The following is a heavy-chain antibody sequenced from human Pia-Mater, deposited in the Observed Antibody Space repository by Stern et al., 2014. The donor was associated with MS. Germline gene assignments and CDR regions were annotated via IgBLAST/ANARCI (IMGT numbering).Heavy chain of an antibody. V-gene: IGHV5-51*01. CDR3: ARDYGDYAFDY. Sequence: EVQLEESGAEVKKPGESLKISCKGSGYSFTANWIAWVRQMPRKGLEWMGIIYPGDSDTRYSPSFQGQVTISADKSISTAYLQWSSLKASDTAMYYCARDYGDYAFDYWGQGTLVTVSS. D-gene: IGHD4-17*01. CDR2: IYPGDSDT. CDR1: GYSFTANW. J-gene: IGHJ4*02.